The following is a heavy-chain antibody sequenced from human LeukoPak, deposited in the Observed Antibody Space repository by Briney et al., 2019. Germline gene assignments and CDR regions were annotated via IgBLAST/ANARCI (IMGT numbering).Heavy chain of an antibody. V-gene: IGHV3-30*03. D-gene: IGHD3-22*01. J-gene: IGHJ6*02. Sequence: GRSLRLSCAASRFTFSSYSMHWVRQAPGKGLEWVAIISYDGGNKFYADSVKGRFAVSRDNSKNTLYLQMNSLRGEDTAVYYCARKDYYDSGGFARDYYSGMDVWGQGTSVTVSS. CDR2: ISYDGGNK. CDR3: ARKDYYDSGGFARDYYSGMDV. CDR1: RFTFSSYS.